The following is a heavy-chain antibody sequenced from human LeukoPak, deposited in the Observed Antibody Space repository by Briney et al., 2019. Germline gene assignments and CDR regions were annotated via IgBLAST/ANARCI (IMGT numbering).Heavy chain of an antibody. CDR3: ARHCSSTSCYSDY. V-gene: IGHV3-21*01. J-gene: IGHJ4*02. D-gene: IGHD2-2*01. CDR2: ISSSSSYI. CDR1: GFTFSSYA. Sequence: PGGSLRLSCAASGFTFSSYAMSWVRPAPGKGLEWVSSISSSSSYIYYADSVKGRFTISRDNAKNSLYLQMNSLRAEDTAVYYCARHCSSTSCYSDYWGQGTLVTVSS.